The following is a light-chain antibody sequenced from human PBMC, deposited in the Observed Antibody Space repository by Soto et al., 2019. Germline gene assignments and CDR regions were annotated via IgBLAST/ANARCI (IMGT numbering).Light chain of an antibody. J-gene: IGKJ1*01. CDR3: QQSYRTAWT. CDR1: QSIRSY. V-gene: IGKV1-39*01. CDR2: AAS. Sequence: DIQMTQSPSSLSASVGDRVTITCRASQSIRSYLNWYQQKPGKAPKLLIYAASSLQSGVPSRFSGSGSGTDFTLTISSLQPEDFATYYCQQSYRTAWTFSQGTKVELK.